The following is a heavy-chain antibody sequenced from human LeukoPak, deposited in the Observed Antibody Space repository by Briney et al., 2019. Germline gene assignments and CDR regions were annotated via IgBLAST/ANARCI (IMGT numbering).Heavy chain of an antibody. D-gene: IGHD3-16*02. Sequence: PGGSLRLSCAASGFTITNAWMSWVRQAPGKGLEWVGRLKSKTDGGTTDYPAPVKGRFTISRDGSQNTMYLQMNSLKTEDTAVYYCTKVLLSARDYSWGGYRYLAFDIWGQGTMVTVSS. CDR1: GFTITNAW. V-gene: IGHV3-15*01. CDR3: TKVLLSARDYSWGGYRYLAFDI. J-gene: IGHJ3*02. CDR2: LKSKTDGGTT.